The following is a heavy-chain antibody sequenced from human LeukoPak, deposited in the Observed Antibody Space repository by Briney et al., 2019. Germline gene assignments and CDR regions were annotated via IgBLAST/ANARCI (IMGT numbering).Heavy chain of an antibody. CDR2: IYSGGST. CDR3: ARVGSIAAAGPSTGWFDP. D-gene: IGHD6-13*01. Sequence: QAGGSLRLSCAASGFTVSSNYMSWVRQAPGKGLEWVSVIYSGGSTYYADSVKGRFTISRDNSKNTLYLQMNSLRAEDTAVYYCARVGSIAAAGPSTGWFDPWGQGTLVTVSS. CDR1: GFTVSSNY. J-gene: IGHJ5*02. V-gene: IGHV3-66*01.